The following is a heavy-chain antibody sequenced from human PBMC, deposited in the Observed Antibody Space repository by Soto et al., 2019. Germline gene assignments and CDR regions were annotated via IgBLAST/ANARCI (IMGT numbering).Heavy chain of an antibody. Sequence: QLQLQESGPGLVKPSETLSLTCTVSGGSISSSSYYWGWIRQPPGKGLEWIGSIYYSGSTYYNPSLKSRVTISVDTSKNQFSLKLSSVTAADTAVYYCARLGLDIVVVPAAIRFDPWGQGTLVTVSS. D-gene: IGHD2-2*03. CDR1: GGSISSSSYY. V-gene: IGHV4-39*01. J-gene: IGHJ5*02. CDR3: ARLGLDIVVVPAAIRFDP. CDR2: IYYSGST.